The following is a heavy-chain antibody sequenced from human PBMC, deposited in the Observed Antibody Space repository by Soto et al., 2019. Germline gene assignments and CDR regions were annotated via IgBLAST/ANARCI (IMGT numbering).Heavy chain of an antibody. J-gene: IGHJ5*02. CDR2: ISYSGST. CDR1: GVSISSGDYY. D-gene: IGHD2-15*01. V-gene: IGHV4-61*08. CDR3: ARDLKEYCSDGKCNWFDP. Sequence: SETLSLTCTVSGVSISSGDYYWSWIRQPPGKGLEWIGYISYSGSTDYNPSLKSRVTISFDASKNQISLQVRSATAADAAVYYCARDLKEYCSDGKCNWFDPWGQGTLVTVSS.